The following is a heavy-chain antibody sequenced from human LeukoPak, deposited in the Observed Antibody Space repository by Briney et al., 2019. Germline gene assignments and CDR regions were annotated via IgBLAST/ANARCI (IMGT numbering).Heavy chain of an antibody. CDR3: ARVNYCTKGVCHNFDY. CDR2: INPNSGGT. J-gene: IGHJ4*02. CDR1: GYTFTGHY. D-gene: IGHD2-8*01. Sequence: ASVKVSCKASGYTFTGHYMHWVRQAPGQGLEWMGWINPNSGGTKYAQRFQGRVTMTRDTSISTAYTELRGLRSDDTAVFYCARVNYCTKGVCHNFDYWGQGTLVTVSS. V-gene: IGHV1-2*02.